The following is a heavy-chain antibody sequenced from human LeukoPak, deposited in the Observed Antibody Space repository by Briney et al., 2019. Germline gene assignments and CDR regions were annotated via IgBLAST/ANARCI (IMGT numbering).Heavy chain of an antibody. V-gene: IGHV3-23*01. J-gene: IGHJ3*02. Sequence: PGGSLRLSCAASGFTFSSYGTSCVRQAPGKGLEWVSAISGSGGSTYYADSVKGRFTISRDNSKNTLYLQMNSLRAEDTAVYYCAKEIGAKVVAATAFAFDIWGQGTMVTVSS. CDR1: GFTFSSYG. CDR2: ISGSGGST. CDR3: AKEIGAKVVAATAFAFDI. D-gene: IGHD2-15*01.